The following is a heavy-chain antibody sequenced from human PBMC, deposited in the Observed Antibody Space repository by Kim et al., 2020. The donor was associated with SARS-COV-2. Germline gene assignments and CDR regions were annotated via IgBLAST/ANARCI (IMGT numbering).Heavy chain of an antibody. CDR1: GYTFSGYY. CDR2: FNPNSGAT. Sequence: ASVKVSCTASGYTFSGYYMHWARQAPGQGLEWMGWFNPNSGATNFAQKFQGRVTMTRDTSISTAYMELSSLRSDDTAIYYCARGGSNYRYGSDYWGQGALVTVSS. D-gene: IGHD1-26*01. J-gene: IGHJ4*02. CDR3: ARGGSNYRYGSDY. V-gene: IGHV1-2*02.